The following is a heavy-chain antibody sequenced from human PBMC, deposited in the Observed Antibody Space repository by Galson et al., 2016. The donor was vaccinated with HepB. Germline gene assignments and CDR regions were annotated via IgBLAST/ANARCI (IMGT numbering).Heavy chain of an antibody. J-gene: IGHJ4*02. CDR1: GFTFDDYG. CDR2: INWNGGIT. V-gene: IGHV3-20*01. Sequence: SLRLSCAASGFTFDDYGMTWVRQVPGKGLEWVSGINWNGGITGYADSVKGRFTISRDNAKKNATHLLYLQMNSLRAEDTALYHCARGLFYYGSGPLDHWGQGTLVTVSS. CDR3: ARGLFYYGSGPLDH. D-gene: IGHD3-10*01.